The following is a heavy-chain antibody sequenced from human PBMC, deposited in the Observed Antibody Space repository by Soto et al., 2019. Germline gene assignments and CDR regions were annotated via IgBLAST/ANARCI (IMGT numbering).Heavy chain of an antibody. CDR2: ISYDGSKK. CDR3: ARDRLYESNTQYYNYGMDV. CDR1: GFTFTSYA. Sequence: LVESGGGVVQPGRSLRVSCAASGFTFTSYAMQWVRQAPGKGLEWVATISYDGSKKDYADSVKGRFTISRDNSKNTLYLQMNSLRAEDTAVYYCARDRLYESNTQYYNYGMDVWGHGTTVTVSS. V-gene: IGHV3-30-3*01. D-gene: IGHD3-22*01. J-gene: IGHJ6*02.